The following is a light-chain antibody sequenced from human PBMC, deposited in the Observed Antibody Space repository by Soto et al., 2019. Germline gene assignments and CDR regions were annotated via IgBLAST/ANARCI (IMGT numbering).Light chain of an antibody. CDR2: LGS. CDR1: QSLLHTNGYNY. V-gene: IGKV2-28*01. J-gene: IGKJ1*01. CDR3: MQPLQTPRT. Sequence: DIVMTQSPLSLPVTPGEPASISCRSSQSLLHTNGYNYLDWYLQKPGQSPQALIYLGSNRSSGVADRFSGSGSGTDFTLKISRVEAEDVGVYYCMQPLQTPRTFGQGTKVEIK.